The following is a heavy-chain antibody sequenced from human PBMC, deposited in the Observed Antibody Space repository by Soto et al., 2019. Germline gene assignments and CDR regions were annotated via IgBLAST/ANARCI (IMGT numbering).Heavy chain of an antibody. V-gene: IGHV3-30-3*01. D-gene: IGHD5-18*01. J-gene: IGHJ2*01. CDR3: ARDPLWGTAMVLWYFDL. Sequence: QVQLVESGGGVVQPGRSLRLSCAPAGFTFSGYAMHWVRKAPGKGLEWVAVISYDGSNKYYADSVKGRFTISRDNSKNTLYLQMNSLRAEDTAVYYCARDPLWGTAMVLWYFDLWGRGTLVTFSS. CDR1: GFTFSGYA. CDR2: ISYDGSNK.